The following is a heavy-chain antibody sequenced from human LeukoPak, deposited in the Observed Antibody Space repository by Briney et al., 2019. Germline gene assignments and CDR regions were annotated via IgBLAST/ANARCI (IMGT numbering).Heavy chain of an antibody. CDR3: ARDDPRAQGAEAFDF. J-gene: IGHJ3*01. V-gene: IGHV3-21*01. CDR2: ISSGGGYI. Sequence: GGSLRLSCAGSGFIFSNYAMNWVRQAPGEGLEWVSSISSGGGYIYYADSVKGRFTISRDNAKNSVYLQLNSLRVEDTAVYYCARDDPRAQGAEAFDFWGQGKMVTVSS. CDR1: GFIFSNYA. D-gene: IGHD4/OR15-4a*01.